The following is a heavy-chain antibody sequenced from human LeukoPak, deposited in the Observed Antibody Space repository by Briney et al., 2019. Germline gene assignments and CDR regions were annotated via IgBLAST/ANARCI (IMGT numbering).Heavy chain of an antibody. Sequence: SETLSLTCTVSGGSISSYYWSWIRQPPGKGLEWIGYIYYSGSTNYNPSLKSRVTISVDTSKNQFSLKLSSVTAADTAVYYCARDRGIYGDYGFDYWGQGTLVTVSS. CDR3: ARDRGIYGDYGFDY. CDR2: IYYSGST. V-gene: IGHV4-59*01. CDR1: GGSISSYY. D-gene: IGHD4-17*01. J-gene: IGHJ4*02.